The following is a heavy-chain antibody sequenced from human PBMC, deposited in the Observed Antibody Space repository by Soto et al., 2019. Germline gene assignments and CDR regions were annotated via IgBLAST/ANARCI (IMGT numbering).Heavy chain of an antibody. J-gene: IGHJ4*02. V-gene: IGHV3-7*01. Sequence: PGGSLRLSCAASGFTFRSYWLSRVRQAPGKGLEWVANIKYDGSEKYYVDSVNGRFTISRENAKNHLYLKMNSLRAEDTAVYYSARGVGNWGQGTLVTVS. D-gene: IGHD2-2*01. CDR2: IKYDGSEK. CDR3: ARGVGN. CDR1: GFTFRSYW.